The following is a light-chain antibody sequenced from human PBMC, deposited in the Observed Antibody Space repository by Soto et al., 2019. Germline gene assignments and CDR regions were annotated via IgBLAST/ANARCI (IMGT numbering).Light chain of an antibody. CDR1: QSVASNY. J-gene: IGKJ1*01. Sequence: EIVLTQSPGTLPLSPGERATLSCRASQSVASNYLAWYQQKPGQAPRLLIYAASGRATGIPDRFSGSGSGTDFTLTISRLEPEDLAVYYCQQYGSAPWTFGPGTKVAIK. V-gene: IGKV3-20*01. CDR3: QQYGSAPWT. CDR2: AAS.